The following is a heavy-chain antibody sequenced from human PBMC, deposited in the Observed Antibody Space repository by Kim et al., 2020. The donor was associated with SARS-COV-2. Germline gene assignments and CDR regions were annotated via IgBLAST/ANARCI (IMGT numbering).Heavy chain of an antibody. Sequence: GGSLRLSCAASGFTFSSYGMHWVRQAPGKGLEWVAVISYDGSNKYYADSVKGRFTISRDNSKNTLYLQMNSLRAEDTAVYYCAKDRAPARYSSGLTYYD. V-gene: IGHV3-30*18. J-gene: IGHJ6*01. D-gene: IGHD6-19*01. CDR1: GFTFSSYG. CDR2: ISYDGSNK. CDR3: AKDRAPARYSSGLTYYD.